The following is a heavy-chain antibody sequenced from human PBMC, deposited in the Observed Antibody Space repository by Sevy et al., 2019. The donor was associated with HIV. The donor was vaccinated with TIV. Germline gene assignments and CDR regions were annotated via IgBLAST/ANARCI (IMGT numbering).Heavy chain of an antibody. Sequence: GGSLRLSCAASGFTFGDYWLTWVRQVPGKGMEWVANIKQGGSETYYVDSVKGRFSISRDNAKNSLYLQMNSLRAEDTAVYDCARGQPDNYYHDGAVYYGLLFDHWGQGALVTVSS. J-gene: IGHJ4*02. V-gene: IGHV3-7*01. D-gene: IGHD3-9*01. CDR3: ARGQPDNYYHDGAVYYGLLFDH. CDR2: IKQGGSET. CDR1: GFTFGDYW.